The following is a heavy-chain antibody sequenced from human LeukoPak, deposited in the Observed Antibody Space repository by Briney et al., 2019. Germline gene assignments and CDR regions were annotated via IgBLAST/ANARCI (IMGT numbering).Heavy chain of an antibody. V-gene: IGHV4-59*08. D-gene: IGHD1-14*01. Sequence: PSETLSLTCTVSGGSICSYYWSWIRQPPGKGLEWIGDIHNSGRTNYNPSLKSRVTGFVDTSKNQVSLRMSSVTAADTAVYYCARHGTISSESYFDYWGQGALVTVSS. CDR3: ARHGTISSESYFDY. CDR1: GGSICSYY. J-gene: IGHJ4*02. CDR2: IHNSGRT.